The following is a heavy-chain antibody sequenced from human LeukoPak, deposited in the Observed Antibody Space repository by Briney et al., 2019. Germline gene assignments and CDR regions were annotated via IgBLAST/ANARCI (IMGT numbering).Heavy chain of an antibody. CDR3: AREDSSYCGGDCYSRYFQH. CDR1: GYTFTSYY. J-gene: IGHJ1*01. D-gene: IGHD2-21*02. CDR2: INASGGST. Sequence: ASVKVSCKASGYTFTSYYMHWVRQAPGQGLEWMGIINASGGSTSYAQKFQGRVTMTRDTSTSTVYMELSSLRSEDTAVYYCAREDSSYCGGDCYSRYFQHWGQGTLVTVSS. V-gene: IGHV1-46*01.